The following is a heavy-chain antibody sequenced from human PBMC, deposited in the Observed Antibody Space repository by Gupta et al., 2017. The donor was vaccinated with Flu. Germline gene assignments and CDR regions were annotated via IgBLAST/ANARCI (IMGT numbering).Heavy chain of an antibody. CDR2: ITWRSGIV. J-gene: IGHJ6*03. CDR3: VKDGLSYKSDYYYMDS. D-gene: IGHD5-24*01. V-gene: IGHV3-9*01. CDR1: GFTFDDYA. Sequence: EVQLVESGGGLVQPGRSLRLSCAASGFTFDDYAMHWVRQSPGKGLEWVSGITWRSGIVTYADSVKGRFTISRDNAKNALYLQMNSLRPEDTALYYCVKDGLSYKSDYYYMDSWGKGTTVTVSS.